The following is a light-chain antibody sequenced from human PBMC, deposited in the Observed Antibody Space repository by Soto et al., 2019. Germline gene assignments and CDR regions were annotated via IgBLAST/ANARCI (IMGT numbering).Light chain of an antibody. Sequence: QSALTQPASVSGSPGQSITISCTGTSSDVGGYNYVSWYQQHPGKAPKLMIYEVTNRPSGVPDRFSGSKSGTSASLAISGLRSEDEADYYCAAWDDSRSWVFGGGTKLTVL. V-gene: IGLV2-14*01. CDR3: AAWDDSRSWV. CDR1: SSDVGGYNY. CDR2: EVT. J-gene: IGLJ3*02.